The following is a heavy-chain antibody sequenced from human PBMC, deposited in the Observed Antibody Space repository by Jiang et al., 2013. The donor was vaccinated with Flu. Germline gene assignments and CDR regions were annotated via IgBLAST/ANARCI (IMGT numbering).Heavy chain of an antibody. Sequence: KPSETLSLTCAVYGGSFSGYYWSWIRQPPGKGLEWIGEINHSGSTNYNRPSKSRVTISVDTSKNQFSLKLSSVTAADTAVYYCARGQSGTSGYSHWGQGTLVTVSS. CDR3: ARGQSGTSGYSH. V-gene: IGHV4-34*01. CDR1: GGSFSGYY. J-gene: IGHJ4*02. D-gene: IGHD5-12*01. CDR2: INHSGST.